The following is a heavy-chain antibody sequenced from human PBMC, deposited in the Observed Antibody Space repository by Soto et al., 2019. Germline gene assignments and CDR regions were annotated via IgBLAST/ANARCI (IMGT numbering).Heavy chain of an antibody. CDR1: GFTFSSYS. V-gene: IGHV3-21*01. J-gene: IGHJ2*01. CDR3: ARDRVEMATIGNFDL. D-gene: IGHD5-12*01. Sequence: GGSLRLSCAASGFTFSSYSMNWVRQAPGKGLEWVSSISSSSSYIYYADSVKGRFTISRDNAKNSLYLQMNSLRAEDTAVYYCARDRVEMATIGNFDLWGRGTLVTVSS. CDR2: ISSSSSYI.